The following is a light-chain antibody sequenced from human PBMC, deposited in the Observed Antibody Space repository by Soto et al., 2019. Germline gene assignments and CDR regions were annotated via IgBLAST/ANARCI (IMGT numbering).Light chain of an antibody. CDR3: QHYNDWHPAFT. CDR1: QSLSRN. Sequence: EILMTQSPATLSVSPGERATLSCRASQSLSRNLAWYQQKPGQAPRLLIYGASTRASGIPARFSGSGSGTEFNLTIVSLQSEDFALYYCQHYNDWHPAFTFGPGTRVDL. V-gene: IGKV3-15*01. CDR2: GAS. J-gene: IGKJ3*01.